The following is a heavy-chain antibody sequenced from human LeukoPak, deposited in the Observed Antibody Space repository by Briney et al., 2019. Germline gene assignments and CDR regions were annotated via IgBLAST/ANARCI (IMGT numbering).Heavy chain of an antibody. V-gene: IGHV1-69*13. CDR3: ARDLVTDSYGRSDAFDI. CDR1: GGTFSSYA. J-gene: IGHJ3*02. CDR2: IIPIFGTA. Sequence: SVKVSCKASGGTFSSYAISWVRQAPGQGLEWMGGIIPIFGTANYAQKFQGRVTITADESTSTAYMELGSLRSEDTAVYYCARDLVTDSYGRSDAFDIWGQGTMVTVSS. D-gene: IGHD5-18*01.